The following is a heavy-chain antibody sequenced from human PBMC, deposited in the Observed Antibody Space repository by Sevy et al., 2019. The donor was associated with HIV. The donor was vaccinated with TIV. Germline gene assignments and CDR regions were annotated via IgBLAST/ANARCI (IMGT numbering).Heavy chain of an antibody. V-gene: IGHV3-30*18. CDR2: ISYDGSNK. D-gene: IGHD3-3*01. Sequence: GGSLRLSCPASGFTFSRNGMHWVRQAPGKGLEWVAVISYDGSNKYYADSVKGRFTISRDNSKNTLYLQMNSLRAEDTAVYYCAKGITIFGVVDYFDYWGQGTLVTVSS. CDR1: GFTFSRNG. J-gene: IGHJ4*02. CDR3: AKGITIFGVVDYFDY.